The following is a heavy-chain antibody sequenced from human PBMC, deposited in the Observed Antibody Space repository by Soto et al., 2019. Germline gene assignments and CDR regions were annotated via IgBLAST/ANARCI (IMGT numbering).Heavy chain of an antibody. CDR1: GGSISSSSYY. V-gene: IGHV4-39*01. D-gene: IGHD1-26*01. Sequence: SETLSLTCTVSGGSISSSSYYWGWIRQPPGKGLEWIGSIYYSGSTYYNPSLKSRVTISVDTSKNQFSLKLSSVTAADTAVYYCASLPNSGSSPFDYWGQGTLVTVSS. CDR2: IYYSGST. J-gene: IGHJ4*02. CDR3: ASLPNSGSSPFDY.